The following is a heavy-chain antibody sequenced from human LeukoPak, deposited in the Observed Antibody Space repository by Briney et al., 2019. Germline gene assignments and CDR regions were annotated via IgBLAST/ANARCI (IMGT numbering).Heavy chain of an antibody. CDR1: GGSISSSSYY. V-gene: IGHV4-39*01. D-gene: IGHD2-15*01. CDR3: ARSTYLIVVVVAATHSDNWFDP. CDR2: IYYSGST. J-gene: IGHJ5*02. Sequence: PSETLSLTCTVSGGSISSSSYYWGWIRQPPGKGLEWIGSIYYSGSTYYNPSLKSRVTISVDTSKNQFSLKLSSVTAADTAVYYCARSTYLIVVVVAATHSDNWFDPWGQGTLVTVSS.